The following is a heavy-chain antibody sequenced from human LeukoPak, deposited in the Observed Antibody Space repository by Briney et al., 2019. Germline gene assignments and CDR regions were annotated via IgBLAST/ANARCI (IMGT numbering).Heavy chain of an antibody. CDR2: IKEDGNEK. D-gene: IGHD1-26*01. CDR3: VYGGSYYVA. CDR1: GFTFTRYW. V-gene: IGHV3-7*01. J-gene: IGHJ5*02. Sequence: GGSLRLSCVASGFTFTRYWMNWVRQAPGTGLELVANIKEDGNEKYYVDSVKGRFTISRDNAKNSLYLQMNNLRAEDTALYYCVYGGSYYVAWGQGTLVTVSS.